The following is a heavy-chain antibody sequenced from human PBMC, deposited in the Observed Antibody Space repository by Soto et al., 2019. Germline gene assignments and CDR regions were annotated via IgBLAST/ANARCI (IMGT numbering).Heavy chain of an antibody. J-gene: IGHJ4*02. Sequence: GGCLRLSCFTFGFTLTYFSISWGRQAPGRGLEWVGFIRSKDYGGTTEYAASVKGRFAISRDDSTGIAYLQMNSLKNEDTAVYYCTREIPYCDSWGQGTRVTVSS. V-gene: IGHV3-49*02. CDR1: GFTLTYFS. D-gene: IGHD2-15*01. CDR2: IRSKDYGGTT. CDR3: TREIPYCDS.